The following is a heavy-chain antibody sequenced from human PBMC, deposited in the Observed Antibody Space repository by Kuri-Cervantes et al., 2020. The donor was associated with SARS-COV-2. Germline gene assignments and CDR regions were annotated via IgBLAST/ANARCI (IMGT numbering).Heavy chain of an antibody. Sequence: GGSLRLSCAASEFTVSSNYMSWVRQAPGKGLEWVSVIYSGGSTYYADSVKGRFTISRDNSKNTLYLQMNSLRAEDTAVYYCARDTMSSSSWSRYYYYGTDVWGQGTTVTVSS. CDR3: ARDTMSSSSWSRYYYYGTDV. CDR2: IYSGGST. CDR1: EFTVSSNY. J-gene: IGHJ6*02. V-gene: IGHV3-53*01. D-gene: IGHD6-13*01.